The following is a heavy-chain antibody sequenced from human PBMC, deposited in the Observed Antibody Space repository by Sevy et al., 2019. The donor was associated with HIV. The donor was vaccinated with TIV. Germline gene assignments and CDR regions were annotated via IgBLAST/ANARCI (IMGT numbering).Heavy chain of an antibody. CDR3: AATKDYYDSSGYPFDY. V-gene: IGHV1-24*01. CDR2: FDPEDGER. CDR1: GYTLTELS. D-gene: IGHD3-22*01. Sequence: VSVKVSCKDSGYTLTELSMHWVRQAPGKGLEWMGSFDPEDGERIYAQKFQGRVTLTEDTSADTAYMELSSLRSEDTAVYYCAATKDYYDSSGYPFDYWGQGTLVTVSS. J-gene: IGHJ4*02.